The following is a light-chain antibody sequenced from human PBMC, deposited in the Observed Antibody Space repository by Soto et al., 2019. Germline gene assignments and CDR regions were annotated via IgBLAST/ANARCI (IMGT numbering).Light chain of an antibody. V-gene: IGLV2-14*01. CDR1: SSDVGAYNY. Sequence: QSVLTQPASVSGSPGQSITISCTGTSSDVGAYNYDSWYQQYPGEAPKVIIYDVSHRPAGVSNRFSGPKSGNTASLTISGLQTQDEADYYCSSYTSATTYVFGTGTKLTVL. CDR2: DVS. CDR3: SSYTSATTYV. J-gene: IGLJ1*01.